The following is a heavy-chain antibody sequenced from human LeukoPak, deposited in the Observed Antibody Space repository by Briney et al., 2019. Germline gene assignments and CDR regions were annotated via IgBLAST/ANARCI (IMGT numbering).Heavy chain of an antibody. CDR1: GFIFSSYW. Sequence: GGSLRLSCAASGFIFSSYWMSWVRQAPGKGLEWVSAISGSGGSIYYADSVKGRFTISRDNSKNTLYLQMNSLRAEDTAVYYCAKRGYCSGGSCCFDYWGQGTLVTVSS. D-gene: IGHD2-15*01. CDR3: AKRGYCSGGSCCFDY. V-gene: IGHV3-23*01. J-gene: IGHJ4*02. CDR2: ISGSGGSI.